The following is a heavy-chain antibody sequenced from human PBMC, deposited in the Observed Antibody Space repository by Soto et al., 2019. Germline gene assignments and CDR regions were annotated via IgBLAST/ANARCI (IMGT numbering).Heavy chain of an antibody. CDR2: TNTDGSST. CDR1: GFTFITYW. J-gene: IGHJ4*02. Sequence: GGSLRLSCAASGFTFITYWLHWVLQAPWKGLVWVSRTNTDGSSTTYADSVEGRFTISRDNAKNTLYLQMNSLRAEDTAVYYCVRWIRGIPAESDFDYWCQGTLVTVSS. D-gene: IGHD2-2*01. V-gene: IGHV3-74*01. CDR3: VRWIRGIPAESDFDY.